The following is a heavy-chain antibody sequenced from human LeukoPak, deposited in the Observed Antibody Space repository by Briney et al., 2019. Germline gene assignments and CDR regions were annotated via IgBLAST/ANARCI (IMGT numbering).Heavy chain of an antibody. D-gene: IGHD6-6*01. CDR2: IYYSGST. V-gene: IGHV4-59*01. J-gene: IGHJ5*02. Sequence: PSETLSLTCTVSGGSISSYYWSWIRQPPGKGLEWIGYIYYSGSTNYNPSLKSRVTISVDTSKNQFSLKLTSVTAADTAVYYCARASSPGATRHFNWFDPWGQGTLVTVSS. CDR1: GGSISSYY. CDR3: ARASSPGATRHFNWFDP.